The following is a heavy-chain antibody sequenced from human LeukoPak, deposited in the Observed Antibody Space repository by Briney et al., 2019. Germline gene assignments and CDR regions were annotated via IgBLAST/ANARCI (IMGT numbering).Heavy chain of an antibody. J-gene: IGHJ6*03. D-gene: IGHD5-12*01. CDR2: ISGFNGHT. CDR3: ARAWLRRKYYYYMDV. CDR1: GYTFSNYG. V-gene: IGHV1-18*04. Sequence: GASVKVSCKASGYTFSNYGMSWVRQAPGHGLEWMGWISGFNGHTKYSQKSQGRVTMTTDTSTSTAYMEVRSLRSDDTAVYYCARAWLRRKYYYYMDVWGKGPTVTVSS.